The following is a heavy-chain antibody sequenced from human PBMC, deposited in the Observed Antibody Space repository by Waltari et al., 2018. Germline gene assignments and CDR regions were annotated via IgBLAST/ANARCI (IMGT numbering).Heavy chain of an antibody. Sequence: QVQLVQSGAEVKKPGASVKVSCKASGYTFTSYAMHWVRQAPGKRLDWMGWINAGKGNTKYSQKFQGRVTITRDTSASTAYMELSSLRSEDTAVYYCARVEGAAGLDIWGQGTMVTVSS. D-gene: IGHD3-16*01. CDR3: ARVEGAAGLDI. CDR1: GYTFTSYA. J-gene: IGHJ3*02. V-gene: IGHV1-3*01. CDR2: INAGKGNT.